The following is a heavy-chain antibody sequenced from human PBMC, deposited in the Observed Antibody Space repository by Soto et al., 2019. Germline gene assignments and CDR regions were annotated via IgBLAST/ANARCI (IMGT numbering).Heavy chain of an antibody. CDR2: IDPGDSYT. Sequence: GESLKISCKGSGYSFTTHWIGWVRQMPGKGLEWMGRIDPGDSYTKYSPSFQGQVTISADKSISTAYLQWSSLKASDTAMFFCVRGGDRGGYDWRVFDYWGQGTLVTVSS. CDR1: GYSFTTHW. CDR3: VRGGDRGGYDWRVFDY. D-gene: IGHD5-12*01. V-gene: IGHV5-10-1*01. J-gene: IGHJ4*02.